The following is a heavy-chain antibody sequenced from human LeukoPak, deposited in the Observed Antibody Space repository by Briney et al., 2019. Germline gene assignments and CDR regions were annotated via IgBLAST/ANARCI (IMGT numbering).Heavy chain of an antibody. CDR3: VRYCFTTSCPYDTFDI. D-gene: IGHD2-2*01. J-gene: IGHJ3*02. V-gene: IGHV1-8*03. CDR1: GYTFTTYD. Sequence: ASVQVSCKASGYTFTTYDISWVRRAPGQGLEWMGRINPDSGDTGYAPNFQGRVTFTRDTSISTAYMELSSLESDDTAVYYCVRYCFTTSCPYDTFDIWGQGTMVTVSS. CDR2: INPDSGDT.